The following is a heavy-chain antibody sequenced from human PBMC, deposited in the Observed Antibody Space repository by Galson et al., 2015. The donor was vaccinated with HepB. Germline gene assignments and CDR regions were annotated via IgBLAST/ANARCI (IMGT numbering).Heavy chain of an antibody. CDR1: GFTFSSYA. D-gene: IGHD2-2*01. J-gene: IGHJ2*01. CDR3: VKGWGYCSSTSCYGNWYFDL. V-gene: IGHV3-64D*06. Sequence: SLRLSCAASGFTFSSYAMHWVRQAPGKGLEYVSAISSNGGSTYYADSVKGRFTISRDNSKNTLYLQMSSLRAEDTAVYYCVKGWGYCSSTSCYGNWYFDLWGRGTLVTVSS. CDR2: ISSNGGST.